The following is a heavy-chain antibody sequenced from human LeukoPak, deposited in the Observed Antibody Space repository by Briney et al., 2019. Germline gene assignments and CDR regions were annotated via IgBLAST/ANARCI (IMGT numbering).Heavy chain of an antibody. J-gene: IGHJ5*02. CDR3: ARDRWDTMDNNWFDP. Sequence: GGSLRLSCAASGFTFSSYWMSWVRQAPGKGLEWVANIKQDGSEKYYVDSVKGRFTISRDNAKNSLYLQMNSLRAEDTAVYYCARDRWDTMDNNWFDPWGQGTLVTVSS. CDR2: IKQDGSEK. CDR1: GFTFSSYW. D-gene: IGHD3-10*01. V-gene: IGHV3-7*01.